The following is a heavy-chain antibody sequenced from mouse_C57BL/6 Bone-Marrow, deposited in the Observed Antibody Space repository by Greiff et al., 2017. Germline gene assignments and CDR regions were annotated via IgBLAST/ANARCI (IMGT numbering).Heavy chain of an antibody. J-gene: IGHJ4*01. CDR3: ARQKRYYAMDY. Sequence: EVMLVESGGDLVKPGGSLKLSCAASGFTFSSYGMSWVRQTPDKRLEWVATISSGGSYTYYPDSVKGRFTIARDNATNTLYLQMSILKSEDTDMYYCARQKRYYAMDYWGQGTSVTVSS. CDR1: GFTFSSYG. CDR2: ISSGGSYT. V-gene: IGHV5-6*01.